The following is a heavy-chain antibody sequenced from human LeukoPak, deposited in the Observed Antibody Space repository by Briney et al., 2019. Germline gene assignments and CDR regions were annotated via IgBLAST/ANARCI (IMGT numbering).Heavy chain of an antibody. J-gene: IGHJ4*02. V-gene: IGHV3-30-3*01. CDR2: ISYDGSNK. CDR3: AKEEFYDSRVFDY. D-gene: IGHD3-22*01. CDR1: GFTFSSYA. Sequence: GRSLRLSCAASGFTFSSYAMHWVRQAPGKGLEWVAVISYDGSNKYYADSVKGRFTISRDNSKNTLYLQMNSLRAEDTAVYYCAKEEFYDSRVFDYWGQGTLVTVSS.